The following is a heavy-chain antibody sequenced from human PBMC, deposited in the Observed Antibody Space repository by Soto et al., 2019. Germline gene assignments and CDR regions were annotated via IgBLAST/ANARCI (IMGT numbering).Heavy chain of an antibody. Sequence: EVQLLESGGGLVPPGGFLRLSCVASGMTLSNYAVNWVRQAPGKGLEWVSAISGSGGSTYYAGSVKGRFTIARDNSKNTLYLQMDSLRAEDTAVYYCAGGRGYYDTHGYSGYYFDSWGQGTLVTVTS. CDR2: ISGSGGST. V-gene: IGHV3-23*01. CDR1: GMTLSNYA. CDR3: AGGRGYYDTHGYSGYYFDS. D-gene: IGHD3-22*01. J-gene: IGHJ4*02.